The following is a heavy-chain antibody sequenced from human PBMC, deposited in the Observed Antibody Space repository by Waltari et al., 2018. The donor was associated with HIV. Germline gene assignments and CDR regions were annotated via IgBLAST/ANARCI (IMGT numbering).Heavy chain of an antibody. Sequence: QVQLQESGPGLVKPSETLSLTCTVSGYSISSGYYWGWIRQPPGKGLEWIGSIYHSGSTYDNPPLKSRFTMSVDPSKNHFSLKLSSVTAADTAVYYCARDRGVGWFDPWGQGTLVTVSS. CDR3: ARDRGVGWFDP. J-gene: IGHJ5*02. V-gene: IGHV4-38-2*02. CDR2: IYHSGST. D-gene: IGHD1-26*01. CDR1: GYSISSGYY.